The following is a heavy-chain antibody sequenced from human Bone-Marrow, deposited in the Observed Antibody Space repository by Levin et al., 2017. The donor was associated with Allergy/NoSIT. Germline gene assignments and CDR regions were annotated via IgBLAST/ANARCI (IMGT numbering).Heavy chain of an antibody. D-gene: IGHD3-10*01. CDR2: ISSSSSYI. J-gene: IGHJ5*02. Sequence: GGSLRLSCAASGFTFSSYSMNWVRQAPGKGLEWVSSISSSSSYIYYADSVKGRFTISRDNAKNSLYLQMNSLRAEDTAVYYCARDPRIYGSGANWFDPWGQGTLVTVSS. CDR1: GFTFSSYS. V-gene: IGHV3-21*01. CDR3: ARDPRIYGSGANWFDP.